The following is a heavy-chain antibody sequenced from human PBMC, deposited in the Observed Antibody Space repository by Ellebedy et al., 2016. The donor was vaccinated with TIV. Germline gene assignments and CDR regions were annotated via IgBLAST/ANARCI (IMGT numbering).Heavy chain of an antibody. D-gene: IGHD3-10*01. J-gene: IGHJ5*02. CDR2: IYYSGST. CDR1: GGSISSYY. V-gene: IGHV4-59*08. CDR3: ARRRYYGSGSYFDP. Sequence: MPSETLSLTCTVSGGSISSYYWSWIRQPPGKGLEWIVYIYYSGSTNYNPSLKSRVTISVDTSKNQFSLELSSVTAADTAVYYYARRRYYGSGSYFDPWGQGTLVTVSS.